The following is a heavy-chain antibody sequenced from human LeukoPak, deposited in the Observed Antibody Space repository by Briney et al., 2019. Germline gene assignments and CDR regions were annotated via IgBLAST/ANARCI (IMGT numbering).Heavy chain of an antibody. D-gene: IGHD4-23*01. CDR3: ARQGYSGHSQGAADY. J-gene: IGHJ4*02. CDR1: GGTFSSYA. Sequence: SVKVSCKASGGTFSSYAISWVRQAPGQGLEWMGGIIPIFGTANYAQKFQGRVTITADESTSTAYMELRSLRSDDTAVYYCARQGYSGHSQGAADYWGQGTLVTVSS. CDR2: IIPIFGTA. V-gene: IGHV1-69*13.